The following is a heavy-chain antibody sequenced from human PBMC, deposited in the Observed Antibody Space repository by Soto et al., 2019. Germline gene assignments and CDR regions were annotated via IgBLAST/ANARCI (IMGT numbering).Heavy chain of an antibody. CDR3: ARDIGSYAYGEGY. CDR2: VYSSGTT. D-gene: IGHD3-10*01. V-gene: IGHV4-4*07. CDR1: GGSINNYW. Sequence: SAPLSLTCSVSGGSINNYWWSWIRQPAGKGLEWIGRVYSSGTTDYNPSLNSRATMSVETSKNQFSLKLSSVTAADTAVYYCARDIGSYAYGEGYWGQGIQVTVSS. J-gene: IGHJ4*02.